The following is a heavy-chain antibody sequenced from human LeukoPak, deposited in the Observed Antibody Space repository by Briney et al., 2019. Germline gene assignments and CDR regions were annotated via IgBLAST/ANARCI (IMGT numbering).Heavy chain of an antibody. Sequence: SETLSLTCSVSVGSMNNHIWRWIRQPLWKGLEWIGYISYSGSANYNPSLKSRVTISVDTSKNQFSLKVTSVTAADTAVYYCARETAMVLDYWGQGTLVTVSS. D-gene: IGHD5-18*01. J-gene: IGHJ4*02. CDR3: ARETAMVLDY. CDR2: ISYSGSA. V-gene: IGHV4-59*11. CDR1: VGSMNNHI.